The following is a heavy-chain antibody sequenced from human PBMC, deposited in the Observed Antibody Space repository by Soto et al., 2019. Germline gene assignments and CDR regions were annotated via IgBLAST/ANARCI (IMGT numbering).Heavy chain of an antibody. CDR1: GGSISIYY. CDR3: ARRWSGTDY. V-gene: IGHV4-59*01. D-gene: IGHD3-10*01. Sequence: QVHLQESGPGLVKPSETLSLTCTVSGGSISIYYWNWIRQPPGKGLEWIGYVHYSGTTSYNPSVESRVTISLDTSKNQFSLRLTSVTAADTAVSYCARRWSGTDYWGQGTLVTVSS. J-gene: IGHJ4*02. CDR2: VHYSGTT.